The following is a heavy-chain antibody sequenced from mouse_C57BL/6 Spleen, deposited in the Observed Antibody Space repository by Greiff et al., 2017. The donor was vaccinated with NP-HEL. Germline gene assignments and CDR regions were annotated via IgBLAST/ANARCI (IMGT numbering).Heavy chain of an antibody. D-gene: IGHD4-1*01. CDR3: ARRSGDYYAMDY. J-gene: IGHJ4*01. CDR1: GFTFSDYY. CDR2: ISNGGGST. V-gene: IGHV5-12*01. Sequence: EVQLVESGGGLVQPGGSLKLSCAASGFTFSDYYMYWVRQTPEKRLEWVAYISNGGGSTYYPDTVKGRFTISRDNAKNTLYLQMSRLKSEDTAMYYCARRSGDYYAMDYWGQGTSVTVSS.